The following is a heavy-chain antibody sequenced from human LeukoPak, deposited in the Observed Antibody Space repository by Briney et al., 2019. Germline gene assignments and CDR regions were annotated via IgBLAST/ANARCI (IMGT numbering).Heavy chain of an antibody. J-gene: IGHJ4*02. D-gene: IGHD1-26*01. Sequence: PGGSLRLSCVASGFTLSSYWMHWVRQAPGKGLLWVSRINEGGTDTTYADSVRGRFTVSRDNSKNSLYLQMNSLRAEDTAVYYCARDATSEHFFDYWGQGTLVTVSS. CDR2: INEGGTDT. CDR1: GFTLSSYW. V-gene: IGHV3-74*01. CDR3: ARDATSEHFFDY.